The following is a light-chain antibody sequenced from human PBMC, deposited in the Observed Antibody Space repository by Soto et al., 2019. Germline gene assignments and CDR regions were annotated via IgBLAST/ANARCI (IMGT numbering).Light chain of an antibody. CDR1: QSVLYSSNNKNY. CDR3: QQYYTTPFT. Sequence: DIVMTQSPDSLAVSLGERATINCKSSQSVLYSSNNKNYLAWYQQKPRQPPKLLISWASTRESGVPDRFSGSGSGTDFTLTISSLQAEDLAVYYCQQYYTTPFTFGPGTKVDIK. V-gene: IGKV4-1*01. J-gene: IGKJ3*01. CDR2: WAS.